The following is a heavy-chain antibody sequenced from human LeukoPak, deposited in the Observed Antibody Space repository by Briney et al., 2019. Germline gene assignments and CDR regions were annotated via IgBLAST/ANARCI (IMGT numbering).Heavy chain of an antibody. D-gene: IGHD3-10*01. V-gene: IGHV4-39*01. CDR3: ARHGFYYASGPQFDY. CDR1: GDSIITSTSY. Sequence: SETLSLTCTVFGDSIITSTSYWGWIRQPPGRRPEWIGSIYYTGTTYYNPSLKSRVTISVDTSKNQFSLKLQSVTATDTAVYYCARHGFYYASGPQFDYWGRGTLVTVPS. J-gene: IGHJ4*02. CDR2: IYYTGTT.